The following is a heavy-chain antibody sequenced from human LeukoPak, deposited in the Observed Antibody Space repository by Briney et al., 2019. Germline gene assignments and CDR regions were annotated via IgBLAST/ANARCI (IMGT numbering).Heavy chain of an antibody. V-gene: IGHV3-21*01. J-gene: IGHJ4*02. CDR3: ARSDSNTPLLWFGESTLDY. CDR1: GFTFSSYS. CDR2: ISSSSSYI. Sequence: GGSLRLSCAASGFTFSSYSMNWVRQAPGKGLEWVSSISSSSSYIHYADSVKGRFTISRDNAKNSLYLQMNSLRAEDTAVYYCARSDSNTPLLWFGESTLDYWGQGTLVTVSS. D-gene: IGHD3-10*01.